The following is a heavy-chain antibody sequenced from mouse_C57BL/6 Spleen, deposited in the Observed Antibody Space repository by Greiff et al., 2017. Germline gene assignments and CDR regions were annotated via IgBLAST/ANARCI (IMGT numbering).Heavy chain of an antibody. CDR1: GFSLTSYG. Sequence: VKLMESGPGLVQPSQSLSITCTVSGFSLTSYGVHWVRQSPGKGLEWLGVLWSGGSTDYNAAFISRLSISKDNSKSQVFFKMNRLQADDTAIYYCAKDYYYGSSYYFDYWGQGTTLTVSS. CDR3: AKDYYYGSSYYFDY. D-gene: IGHD1-1*01. J-gene: IGHJ2*01. V-gene: IGHV2-2*01. CDR2: LWSGGST.